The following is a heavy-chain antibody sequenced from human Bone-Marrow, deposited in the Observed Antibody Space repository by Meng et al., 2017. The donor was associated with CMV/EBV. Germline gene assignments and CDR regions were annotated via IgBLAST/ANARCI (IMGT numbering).Heavy chain of an antibody. Sequence: SETLSLTCTVSGGSISSYYWSWIRQPPGKGLEWIGYIYYSGSTNYNLSLKSRVTISVDTSKNQFSLKLSSVTAADTAVYYCAREAAHAVGFDYWGQGTLVTVSS. CDR2: IYYSGST. D-gene: IGHD6-6*01. CDR3: AREAAHAVGFDY. J-gene: IGHJ4*02. V-gene: IGHV4-59*01. CDR1: GGSISSYY.